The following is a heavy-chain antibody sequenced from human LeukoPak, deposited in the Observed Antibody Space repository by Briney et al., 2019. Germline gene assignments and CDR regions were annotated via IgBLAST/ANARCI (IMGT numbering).Heavy chain of an antibody. J-gene: IGHJ3*02. CDR1: GGSISSGGYY. CDR3: ARDKRAYYDILTGYSLADPSDAFDI. CDR2: IYYSGST. Sequence: KSSQTLSLTCTVSGGSISSGGYYCSWIRQHPGKGLEWIGYIYYSGSTYYNPSLKSRVTISVDTSKNQFSLKLSSVTAADTAVYYCARDKRAYYDILTGYSLADPSDAFDIWGQGTMVTVSS. D-gene: IGHD3-9*01. V-gene: IGHV4-31*03.